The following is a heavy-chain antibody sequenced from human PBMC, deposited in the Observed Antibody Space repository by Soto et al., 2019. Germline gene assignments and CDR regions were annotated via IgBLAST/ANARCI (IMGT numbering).Heavy chain of an antibody. J-gene: IGHJ6*02. D-gene: IGHD2-2*02. CDR3: ARDIVVVPAAINYYYYYGMDV. CDR1: GYTFTIYG. CDR2: ISAYNGNT. V-gene: IGHV1-18*04. Sequence: ASVKVSCKASGYTFTIYGISWVRQTPGQGLEWMGWISAYNGNTNYAQKLQGRVTMTTDTSTSTAYMELRSLRSDDTAVYYCARDIVVVPAAINYYYYYGMDVWGQGTTVTVSS.